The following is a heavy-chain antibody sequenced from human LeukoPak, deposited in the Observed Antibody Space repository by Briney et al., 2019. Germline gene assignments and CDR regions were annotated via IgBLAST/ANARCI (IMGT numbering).Heavy chain of an antibody. J-gene: IGHJ4*02. D-gene: IGHD2-15*01. V-gene: IGHV3-23*01. CDR1: GFTFSNNA. CDR3: AGSRGGSFYSSLGY. Sequence: GGSLRLSCAASGFTFSNNAMTWVRQAPGKGLEWVSTIVGSGAATYYADSVKGRFTISRDISENTLYLKMNSLRGEDTAVYYCAGSRGGSFYSSLGYWGQGTLVIVSS. CDR2: IVGSGAAT.